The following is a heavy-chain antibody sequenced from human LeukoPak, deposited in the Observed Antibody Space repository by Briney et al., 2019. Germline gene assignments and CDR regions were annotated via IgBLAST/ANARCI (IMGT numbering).Heavy chain of an antibody. CDR1: GYTLTELS. CDR3: ATRKNYDFWSGYYSFDY. Sequence: ASVKVSCKVSGYTLTELSMHWVRQAPGKGLEWMGGFDPEDGETIYAQKFQGRVTMTEDTSTDTAYMELSSLRSEDTAVYYCATRKNYDFWSGYYSFDYWGQGTLVTVYS. D-gene: IGHD3-3*01. CDR2: FDPEDGET. V-gene: IGHV1-24*01. J-gene: IGHJ4*02.